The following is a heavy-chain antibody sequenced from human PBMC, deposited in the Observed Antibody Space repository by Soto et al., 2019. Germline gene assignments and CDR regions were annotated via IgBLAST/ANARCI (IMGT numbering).Heavy chain of an antibody. J-gene: IGHJ4*02. Sequence: PSETLSLTCTVSGGSISSYYWSWIRQPPGKGLEWIGYVYYSGSTNYNPSLRSRVTMSLDTSKNQFSLKLTSVTAADTAVYYCASSFYSGSGSATYYFDYWGQGTLVTVS. CDR2: VYYSGST. CDR3: ASSFYSGSGSATYYFDY. CDR1: GGSISSYY. D-gene: IGHD3-10*01. V-gene: IGHV4-59*01.